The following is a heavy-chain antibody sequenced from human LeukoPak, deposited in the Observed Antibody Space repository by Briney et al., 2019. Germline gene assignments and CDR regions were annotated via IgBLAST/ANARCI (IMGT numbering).Heavy chain of an antibody. CDR2: IYYSGST. Sequence: PSETLSLTCTVSGGSISSSSYYWGWIRQPPGKGLEWIGSIYYSGSTYHNPSLKSRVTISVDTSKNQFSLKLSSVTAADTAVYYCARGYITIFGTYFDYWGQGTLVTVSS. D-gene: IGHD3-3*01. CDR3: ARGYITIFGTYFDY. CDR1: GGSISSSSYY. J-gene: IGHJ4*02. V-gene: IGHV4-39*01.